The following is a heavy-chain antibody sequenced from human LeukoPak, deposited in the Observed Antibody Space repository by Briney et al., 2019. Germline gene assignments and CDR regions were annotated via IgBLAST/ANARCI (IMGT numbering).Heavy chain of an antibody. CDR2: INHSGST. CDR3: ASTNTGHTMIVSAI. J-gene: IGHJ3*02. V-gene: IGHV4-34*01. CDR1: GGSFSGYY. Sequence: SETLSLTCAVYGGSFSGYYWSWIRQPPGKGLEWIGEINHSGSTNYNPSLKSRVTISVDTSKNQFSLKLSSVTAADTSVYYCASTNTGHTMIVSAIWGQGTMVTVSS. D-gene: IGHD3-22*01.